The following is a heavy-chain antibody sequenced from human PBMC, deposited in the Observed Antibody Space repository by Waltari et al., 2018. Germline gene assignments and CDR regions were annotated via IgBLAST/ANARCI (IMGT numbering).Heavy chain of an antibody. D-gene: IGHD4-17*01. J-gene: IGHJ6*03. CDR1: GYTFTSYY. CDR3: AREHDYGDYGYMDV. CDR2: INPSGGST. V-gene: IGHV1-46*01. Sequence: QVQLVQSGAEVKKPGASVKVSCKASGYTFTSYYMHWVRQAPGQGLEWMGIINPSGGSTSYEQKYQVSVTMTRDTSTSTVYMALSSLRSEDTAVYYCAREHDYGDYGYMDVWGKGTTVTVSS.